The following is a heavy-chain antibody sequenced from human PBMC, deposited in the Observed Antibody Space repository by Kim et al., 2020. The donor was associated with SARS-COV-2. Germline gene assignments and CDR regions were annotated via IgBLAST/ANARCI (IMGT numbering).Heavy chain of an antibody. CDR1: GASISSVPYY. V-gene: IGHV4-39*01. J-gene: IGHJ4*02. CDR2: IYYSGST. CDR3: ARHLWDSSGYHIDY. D-gene: IGHD3-22*01. Sequence: SETLSLTCTVSGASISSVPYYWGWIRQSPGRGLEWIGTIYYSGSTDYTPSLKSRVSISKDTSSNQFSLRLTSVTAADTAMYYCARHLWDSSGYHIDYWGQGILVTVSS.